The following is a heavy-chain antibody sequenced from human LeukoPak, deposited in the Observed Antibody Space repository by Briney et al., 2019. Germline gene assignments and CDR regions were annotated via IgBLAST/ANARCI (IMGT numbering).Heavy chain of an antibody. CDR1: GGSISSYY. J-gene: IGHJ6*03. CDR2: NYTSGST. Sequence: SETLSLTCTVSGGSISSYYWSWIRQPAGKGLEWIGRNYTSGSTNYNPSLKSRVTMSVDTSKNQFSLKLSSVTAADTAVYYCARDSAIQLWGGYYYYMDVWGKGTTVTVSS. D-gene: IGHD5-18*01. V-gene: IGHV4-4*07. CDR3: ARDSAIQLWGGYYYYMDV.